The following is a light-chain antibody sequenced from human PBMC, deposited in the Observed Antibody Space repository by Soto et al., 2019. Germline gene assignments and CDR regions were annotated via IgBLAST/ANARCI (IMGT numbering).Light chain of an antibody. Sequence: LAVTAALTTSISCKSSQSLLHSNGFNYLDWYLQKPGQSPQLLIYLGSNRAPGVPDRFSGSSSGTDFTLKIRRVEAEVVRVYYCMQALQTLTFGQGTKVHIK. V-gene: IGKV2-28*01. J-gene: IGKJ1*01. CDR2: LGS. CDR1: QSLLHSNGFNY. CDR3: MQALQTLT.